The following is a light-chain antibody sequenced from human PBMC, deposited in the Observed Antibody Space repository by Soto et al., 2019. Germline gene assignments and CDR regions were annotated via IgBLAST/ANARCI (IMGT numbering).Light chain of an antibody. Sequence: EIVMTQSPATLSVSPGERATLSCRASQSVSSNVVWYQQKPGQAPRLLIYGASTRATGIPARFSGSGSGTDFTLTISSLQPEDFATYYCQQSYSTPPTFGQGTKVDIK. CDR1: QSVSSN. CDR3: QQSYSTPPT. CDR2: GAS. J-gene: IGKJ1*01. V-gene: IGKV3-15*01.